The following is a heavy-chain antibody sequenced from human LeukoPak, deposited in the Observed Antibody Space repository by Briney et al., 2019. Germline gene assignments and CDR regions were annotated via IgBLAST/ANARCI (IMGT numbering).Heavy chain of an antibody. CDR3: AREGSAARSPYFDY. V-gene: IGHV4-61*01. CDR2: IYYSGST. D-gene: IGHD6-13*01. CDR1: GGSVSSGSYY. Sequence: SETLSLTCTVSGGSVSSGSYYWSWIRQPPGKGLEWIGYIYYSGSTNYNPSLKSRVTISVDTSKNQFSLKLNSVTAADTAVYYCAREGSAARSPYFDYWGQGTLVTVSS. J-gene: IGHJ4*02.